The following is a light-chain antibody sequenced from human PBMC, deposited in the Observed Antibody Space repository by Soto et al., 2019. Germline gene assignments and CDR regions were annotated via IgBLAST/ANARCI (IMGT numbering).Light chain of an antibody. V-gene: IGKV3-15*01. CDR3: QQYDNWPIT. Sequence: DTVMTQSPVTLSESPGERATLSCRASQRVNNNLAWFQQKVGQAPRLLIYGASTRATGIPARFSGSGSGTEFTLTIFSLQSADFAVYYCQQYDNWPITFGQGTRLEIK. CDR1: QRVNNN. J-gene: IGKJ5*01. CDR2: GAS.